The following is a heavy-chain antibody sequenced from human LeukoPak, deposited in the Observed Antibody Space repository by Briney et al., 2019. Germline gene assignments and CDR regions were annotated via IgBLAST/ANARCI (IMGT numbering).Heavy chain of an antibody. V-gene: IGHV4-30-2*01. CDR3: ARARYYYDSSGYYYPEYFQH. D-gene: IGHD3-22*01. CDR1: GGSISSGGYY. CDR2: IYHSGST. Sequence: PSQTLSLTCTVSGGSISSGGYYWSWIRQHPGKGLEWIGYIYHSGSTYYNPSLKSRVTISVDRSKNQFSLKLSSVTAADTAVYYCARARYYYDSSGYYYPEYFQHWGQGTLVTVSS. J-gene: IGHJ1*01.